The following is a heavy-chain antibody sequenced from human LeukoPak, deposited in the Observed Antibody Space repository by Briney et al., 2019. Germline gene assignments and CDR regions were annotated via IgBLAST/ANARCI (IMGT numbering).Heavy chain of an antibody. Sequence: PSETLSLTCTVSGGSISSYYWSWIRQPPGKGLEWIGYIYYSGSTNYNPSLKSRVTTSVDTSKNQFSLKLSSVTAADTAVYYCARGWGIAAAGTFDYWGQGTLVTVSS. J-gene: IGHJ4*02. CDR2: IYYSGST. CDR1: GGSISSYY. D-gene: IGHD6-13*01. V-gene: IGHV4-59*01. CDR3: ARGWGIAAAGTFDY.